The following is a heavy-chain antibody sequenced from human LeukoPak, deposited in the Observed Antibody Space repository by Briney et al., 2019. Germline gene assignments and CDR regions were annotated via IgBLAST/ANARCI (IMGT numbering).Heavy chain of an antibody. CDR2: MNPNRGNT. CDR3: ARQIATARNILNYYYYYYMDV. V-gene: IGHV1-8*03. D-gene: IGHD6-13*01. CDR1: GYTFTSLD. J-gene: IGHJ6*03. Sequence: ASVKVSCKASGYTFTSLDINWVRQASVQGVEWVGWMNPNRGNTGYAQKLQGRVTINRNTSIHTAYLELSSLRSEDTAVYYCARQIATARNILNYYYYYYMDVWGKGTTVTGSS.